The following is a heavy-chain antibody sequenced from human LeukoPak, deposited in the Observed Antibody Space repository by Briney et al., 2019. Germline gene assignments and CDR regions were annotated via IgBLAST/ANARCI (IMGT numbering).Heavy chain of an antibody. CDR2: ISYDGSNK. CDR1: GFTFSSYA. V-gene: IGHV3-30*04. J-gene: IGHJ4*02. Sequence: PGGSLRLSCAASGFTFSSYAMHWVRQAPGKGLEWVAVISYDGSNKYYADSVKGRFTISRDNSKNTLYLQMNSLRAEDTAVYYCARVESSGYFDYWGQGTLVTVSS. D-gene: IGHD3-22*01. CDR3: ARVESSGYFDY.